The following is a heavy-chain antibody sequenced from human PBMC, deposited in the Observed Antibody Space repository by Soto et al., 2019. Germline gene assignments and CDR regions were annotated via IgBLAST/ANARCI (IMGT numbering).Heavy chain of an antibody. CDR2: INSDGSDT. V-gene: IGHV3-74*03. J-gene: IGHJ3*01. CDR1: GFSFSSHW. D-gene: IGHD2-2*01. CDR3: TSSGCHSAINAFDF. Sequence: DVQLVESGGGSAQPGGSLTLSCEASGFSFSSHWMHWVRQAPGRGLMWVSRINSDGSDTMYADSVKGRFTISRDNAKNTVSLQMNGLRAEDTGLYYCTSSGCHSAINAFDFWGQGAMVTVSS.